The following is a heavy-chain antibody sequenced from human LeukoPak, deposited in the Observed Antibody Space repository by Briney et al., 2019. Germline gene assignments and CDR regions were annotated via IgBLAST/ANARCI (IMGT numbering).Heavy chain of an antibody. Sequence: GASVKVSCKASGYTFTGYYLHWVRQAPGQGLEWMGWINPNGGGREYAQKFQGRVNMTRDTAIRTAYMELSSLTFDDTAIYYCARVGYFYGSGSQTGGYLDYWGQGTLVTVSS. D-gene: IGHD3-10*01. CDR2: INPNGGGR. CDR3: ARVGYFYGSGSQTGGYLDY. V-gene: IGHV1-2*02. CDR1: GYTFTGYY. J-gene: IGHJ4*02.